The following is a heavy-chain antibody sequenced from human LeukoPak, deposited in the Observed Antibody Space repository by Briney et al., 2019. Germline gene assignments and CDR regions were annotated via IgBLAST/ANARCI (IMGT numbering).Heavy chain of an antibody. CDR1: GFTFSSYG. CDR3: ARGDSTVTPKYFQY. Sequence: GGSLRLSCAASGFTFSSYGMHWVRQAPGKGLEWVAVISYDGSNKYYADSVKGRFTSSRDNSKNTLYLQMNSLRAEDTAVYYCARGDSTVTPKYFQYWGQGTLVTVSS. V-gene: IGHV3-30*03. J-gene: IGHJ1*01. D-gene: IGHD4-23*01. CDR2: ISYDGSNK.